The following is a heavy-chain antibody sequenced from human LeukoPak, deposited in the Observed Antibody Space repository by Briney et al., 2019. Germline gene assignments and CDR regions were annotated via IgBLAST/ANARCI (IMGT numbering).Heavy chain of an antibody. CDR2: ISGSGGST. V-gene: IGHV3-23*01. J-gene: IGHJ4*02. D-gene: IGHD6-13*01. Sequence: GGSLRLSCAASGFTFSSYAMSWVRQAPGKGLEWVSAISGSGGSTYYADSVKGRFTISRDNAKNSLYLQMNSLRAEDTAVYYCARDPGEQLVPEYYFDYWGQGTLVTVSS. CDR3: ARDPGEQLVPEYYFDY. CDR1: GFTFSSYA.